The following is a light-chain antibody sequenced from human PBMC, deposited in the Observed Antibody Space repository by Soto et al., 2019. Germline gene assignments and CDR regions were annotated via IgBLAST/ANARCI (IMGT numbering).Light chain of an antibody. J-gene: IGLJ2*01. CDR3: QSYDSSLSGSEI. Sequence: QSALTQPPSVSGAPGQRVTISCTGSSSSIGADYDVHWYQQLPGTAPKLLIFNNNNRPSGVPDRFSGSKSGTAASLAITGLQAEDEADYYCQSYDSSLSGSEIFGGGTKLTVL. CDR2: NNN. CDR1: SSSIGADYD. V-gene: IGLV1-40*01.